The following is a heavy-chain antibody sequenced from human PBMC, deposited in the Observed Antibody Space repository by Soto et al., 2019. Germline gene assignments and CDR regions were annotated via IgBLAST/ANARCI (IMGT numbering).Heavy chain of an antibody. CDR3: AKEMVVAATRNYYYYYMDV. D-gene: IGHD2-15*01. CDR1: GFTFSSYA. CDR2: ISGSGGST. Sequence: GGSLRLSCAASGFTFSSYAMSWVRQAPGKGLEWVSAISGSGGSTYYADSVKGRFTISRDNSKNTLYLQMNSLRAEDTAVYYCAKEMVVAATRNYYYYYMDVWGKGTTVTVSS. J-gene: IGHJ6*03. V-gene: IGHV3-23*01.